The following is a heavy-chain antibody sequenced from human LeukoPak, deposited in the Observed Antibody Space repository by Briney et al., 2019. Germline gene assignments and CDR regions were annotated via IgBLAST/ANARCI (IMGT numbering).Heavy chain of an antibody. D-gene: IGHD5-18*01. V-gene: IGHV3-66*01. CDR2: IYSGGST. Sequence: PGGSLRLSCAASGFTVNSNFMSWVRQAPGKGLEWVSVIYSGGSTYYADSVKGRFTISRDNSKNTLYLQMNILRADDTAIYYCARSQPGYSYGYNYYHYGMDVWGQGTSVTVSS. CDR1: GFTVNSNF. CDR3: ARSQPGYSYGYNYYHYGMDV. J-gene: IGHJ6*02.